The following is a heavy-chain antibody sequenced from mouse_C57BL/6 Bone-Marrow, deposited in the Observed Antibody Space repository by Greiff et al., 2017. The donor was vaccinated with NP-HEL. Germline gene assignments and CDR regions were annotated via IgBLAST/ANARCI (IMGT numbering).Heavy chain of an antibody. D-gene: IGHD2-4*01. CDR2: ILPSIGRT. CDR1: DSEVFPIAY. J-gene: IGHJ4*01. Sequence: VQLVESGSELRSPGSSVKLSCKDFDSEVFPIAYMSWVRQKPGHGFEWIGGILPSIGRTIYGEKFEDKATLDADTLSNTAYLELNSLTSEDSAIYYCARGAYDYDGGGYAMDYWGQGTSVTVSS. CDR3: ARGAYDYDGGGYAMDY. V-gene: IGHV15-2*01.